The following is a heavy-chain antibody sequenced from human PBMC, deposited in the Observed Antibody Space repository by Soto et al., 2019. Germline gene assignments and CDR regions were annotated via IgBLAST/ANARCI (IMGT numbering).Heavy chain of an antibody. D-gene: IGHD6-19*01. V-gene: IGHV3-74*01. CDR2: ISSDGTDV. Sequence: EVQLVESGGGLVQPGGSLRLSCAASGFTLSSYWMHWVRQAPGRELMWVSRISSDGTDVLHADSVKGRFTISRDNARNTVYLQLNSLRAEDTAGYFCSRDQTVPGPSNLDYWGQGTLVAVSS. CDR1: GFTLSSYW. CDR3: SRDQTVPGPSNLDY. J-gene: IGHJ4*02.